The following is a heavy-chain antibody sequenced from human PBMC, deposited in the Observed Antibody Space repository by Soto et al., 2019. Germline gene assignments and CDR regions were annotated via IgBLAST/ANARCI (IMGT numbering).Heavy chain of an antibody. CDR3: ARDECTNGVCQSGGTAYYCYGMDV. Sequence: GGSLRLSCAASGFTFSSYSMNWVRQAPGKGLEWVSYISSSSSTIYYADSVKGRFTISRDDAKNSLYLQMNSLRDEDTAVCYWARDECTNGVCQSGGTAYYCYGMDVWGPGTTVTVSS. D-gene: IGHD2-8*01. V-gene: IGHV3-48*02. CDR1: GFTFSSYS. J-gene: IGHJ6*02. CDR2: ISSSSSTI.